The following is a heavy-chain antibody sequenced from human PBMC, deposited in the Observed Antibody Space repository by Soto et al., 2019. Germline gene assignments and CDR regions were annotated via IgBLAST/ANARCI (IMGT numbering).Heavy chain of an antibody. CDR1: GFTFSSYG. CDR3: AKEDLERDYFDY. D-gene: IGHD1-1*01. Sequence: VQLVESGGGVVQPGRSLRLSCAASGFTFSSYGMHWVRQAPGKGLEWVSAISGSGGSTLYADSVKGRFTISRDNSKNTLYLQMNSLRAEDTAVYYCAKEDLERDYFDYWGQGTLVTVSS. CDR2: ISGSGGST. J-gene: IGHJ4*02. V-gene: IGHV3-23*04.